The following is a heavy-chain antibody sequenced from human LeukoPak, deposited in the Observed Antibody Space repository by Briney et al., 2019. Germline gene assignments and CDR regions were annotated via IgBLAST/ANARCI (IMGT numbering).Heavy chain of an antibody. V-gene: IGHV1-69*13. CDR2: IIPIFGTA. D-gene: IGHD6-19*01. Sequence: SVQVSFKASGGTFTSYAISWVRQAPGQGLEWMGGIIPIFGTANYAQKFQGRVTITADESTSTAYMELSSLRSEDTAVYYCARDLGGGSGWYFDYWGQGTLVTVSS. CDR3: ARDLGGGSGWYFDY. CDR1: GGTFTSYA. J-gene: IGHJ4*02.